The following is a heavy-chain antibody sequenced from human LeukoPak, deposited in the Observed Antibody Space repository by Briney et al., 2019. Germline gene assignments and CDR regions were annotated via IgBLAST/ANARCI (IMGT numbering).Heavy chain of an antibody. D-gene: IGHD5-12*01. CDR3: AREGYRLGAFDI. CDR2: IYYSGST. V-gene: IGHV4-59*01. CDR1: GGSISSYY. J-gene: IGHJ3*02. Sequence: PSETLSLTCTVSGGSISSYYWSWIRQPPGKGLEWIGYIYYSGSTNYNPSLKSRVTISVDTSKNQFSLKLSSVTAADTAVCYCAREGYRLGAFDIWGQGTMVTVSS.